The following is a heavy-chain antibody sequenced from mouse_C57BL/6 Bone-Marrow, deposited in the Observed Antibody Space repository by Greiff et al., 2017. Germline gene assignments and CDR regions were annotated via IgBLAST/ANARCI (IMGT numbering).Heavy chain of an antibody. CDR2: IYPRSGNT. Sequence: QVQLQQSGAELARPGASVKLSCKASGYTFTSYGISWVKQRTGQGLEWIGEIYPRSGNTYYNEKFKGKATLTADKSSSTAYMELRSLTSEDSAVYFCAREGELGRFAYWGQGTLVTVSA. CDR1: GYTFTSYG. J-gene: IGHJ3*01. CDR3: AREGELGRFAY. D-gene: IGHD4-1*01. V-gene: IGHV1-81*01.